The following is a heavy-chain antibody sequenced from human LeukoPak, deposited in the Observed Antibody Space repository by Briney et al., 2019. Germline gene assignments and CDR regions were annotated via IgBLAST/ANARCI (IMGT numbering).Heavy chain of an antibody. Sequence: SETLSLTCTVSGGSISSYYWSWIRQPPGKGLEWIGYIYYSGSTNYNPSLKSRVTISVDTSKNQFSLKLSSVTAADTAVYYCARDGPYCTNGVCYDVWGKGTTVTVSS. CDR2: IYYSGST. D-gene: IGHD2-8*01. CDR1: GGSISSYY. J-gene: IGHJ6*04. CDR3: ARDGPYCTNGVCYDV. V-gene: IGHV4-59*01.